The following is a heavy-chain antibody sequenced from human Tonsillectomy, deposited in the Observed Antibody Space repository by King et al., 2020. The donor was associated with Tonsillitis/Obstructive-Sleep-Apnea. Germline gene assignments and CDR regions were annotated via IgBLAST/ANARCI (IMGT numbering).Heavy chain of an antibody. V-gene: IGHV4-34*01. CDR2: INHSGST. CDR3: ARGRPCSGGSCYSWYYFDY. CDR1: GGSFSGYY. D-gene: IGHD2-15*01. Sequence: VQLQQWGAGLLKPSETLSLTCAVYGGSFSGYYWSWIRQPPGKGLEWIGEINHSGSTNYNPSLKSRVTISVDTSKNQFSLKLSSVTAADTAVYYCARGRPCSGGSCYSWYYFDYWGQGTLVTVSS. J-gene: IGHJ4*02.